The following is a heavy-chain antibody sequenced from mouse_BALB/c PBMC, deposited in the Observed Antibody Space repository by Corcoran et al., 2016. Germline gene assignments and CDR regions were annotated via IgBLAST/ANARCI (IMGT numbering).Heavy chain of an antibody. V-gene: IGHV9-4*02. Sequence: QIQLVQSGPELKKPGETVRISCKASGYTFTTAGMQWVQKMPGKGLKWIGWINTHSGVPNYAEDFKGRFAFSLETSASTAYLQISNLKNEDTATYFCARQRVYDYDGFAYWGQGTLVTVSA. CDR2: INTHSGVP. D-gene: IGHD2-4*01. J-gene: IGHJ3*01. CDR3: ARQRVYDYDGFAY. CDR1: GYTFTTAG.